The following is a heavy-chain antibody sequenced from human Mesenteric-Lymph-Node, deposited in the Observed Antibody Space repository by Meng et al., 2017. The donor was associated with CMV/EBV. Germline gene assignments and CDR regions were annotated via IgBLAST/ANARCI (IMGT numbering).Heavy chain of an antibody. D-gene: IGHD3-10*01. CDR3: AKDTDYGSGTYYNDY. CDR2: VSYDEGNK. J-gene: IGHJ4*02. Sequence: GESLKISCAASGFTFSSYAMHWVRQAPGMGLEWVAVVSYDEGNKYYIDSVKGRFTISRDNSKNTLYLQMNSLRPEDTAVYYCAKDTDYGSGTYYNDYWGQGTLVTVSS. V-gene: IGHV3-30*10. CDR1: GFTFSSYA.